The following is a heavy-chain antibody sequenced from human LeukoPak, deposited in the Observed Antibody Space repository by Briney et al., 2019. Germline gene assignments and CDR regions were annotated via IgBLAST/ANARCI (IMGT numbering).Heavy chain of an antibody. CDR2: IIPIFGTA. Sequence: ASVKVSCKASGYTFTGDQIYWLRQAPGQGVEWMGGIIPIFGTANYAQKFQGRVTITTDESTSTAYMQLSSLRSEDTAVYYCARTPYSSSSRYWFDPWGQGTLVTVSS. V-gene: IGHV1-69*05. CDR3: ARTPYSSSSRYWFDP. D-gene: IGHD6-6*01. J-gene: IGHJ5*02. CDR1: GYTFTGDQ.